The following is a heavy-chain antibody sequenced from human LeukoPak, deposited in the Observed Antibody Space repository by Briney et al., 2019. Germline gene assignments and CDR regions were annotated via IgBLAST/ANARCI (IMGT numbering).Heavy chain of an antibody. CDR3: ARVNAEDAFDI. V-gene: IGHV3-23*01. J-gene: IGHJ3*02. Sequence: GGSLRLSCAASGFTFSSYAMSWVRQAPGKGLEWVSAISGSGGSTYYADSVKGRFTISRDNAKNSLYLQMNSLRAEDTAVYYCARVNAEDAFDIWGQGTMVTLSS. CDR2: ISGSGGST. CDR1: GFTFSSYA.